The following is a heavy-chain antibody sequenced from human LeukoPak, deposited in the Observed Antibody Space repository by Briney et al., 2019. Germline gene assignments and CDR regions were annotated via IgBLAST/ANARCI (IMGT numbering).Heavy chain of an antibody. CDR2: IYYSGST. CDR3: ARDRGYSGYETGWFDP. D-gene: IGHD5-12*01. V-gene: IGHV4-39*07. J-gene: IGHJ5*02. CDR1: GGSVSSSTYY. Sequence: SETLSLTCTVSGGSVSSSTYYWGWIRQPPGKELEWIGTIYYSGSTYYNPSLKSRVTISVDTSKNQFSLKLSSVTAADTAVYYCARDRGYSGYETGWFDPWGQGTLVTVSS.